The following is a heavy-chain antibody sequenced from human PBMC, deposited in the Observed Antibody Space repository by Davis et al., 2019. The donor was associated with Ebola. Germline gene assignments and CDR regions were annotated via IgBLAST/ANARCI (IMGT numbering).Heavy chain of an antibody. V-gene: IGHV1-18*04. CDR3: ARAQFPTTSDH. Sequence: ASVKVSCKASGYTFTNYGITWVRQAPGQGLEWIGWINPHNGNTNYAQNVQGRVIMTSDTATTTAYMEVGSLRSEDTAVYYCARAQFPTTSDHWGQGTLVTVSS. D-gene: IGHD1-1*01. CDR1: GYTFTNYG. CDR2: INPHNGNT. J-gene: IGHJ4*02.